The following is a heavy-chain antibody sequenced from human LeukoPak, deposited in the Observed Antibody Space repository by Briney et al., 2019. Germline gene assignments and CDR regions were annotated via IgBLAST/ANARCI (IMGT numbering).Heavy chain of an antibody. Sequence: PSETLSLTCAVYGGSFSGYYWSWIRQPPGKGLEWIGEINHSGSTNYNPSLKSRVTISVGTSKNQFSLKLSSVTAADTAVYYCAREVGYCSSTSCRIYFDYWGQGTLVTVSS. CDR1: GGSFSGYY. J-gene: IGHJ4*02. CDR3: AREVGYCSSTSCRIYFDY. CDR2: INHSGST. V-gene: IGHV4-34*01. D-gene: IGHD2-2*01.